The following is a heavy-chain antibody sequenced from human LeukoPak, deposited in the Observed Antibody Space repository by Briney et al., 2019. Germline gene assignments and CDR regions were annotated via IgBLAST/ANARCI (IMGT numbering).Heavy chain of an antibody. D-gene: IGHD3-10*01. V-gene: IGHV1-8*03. CDR2: MNPNSGNT. Sequence: ASVKVSCKASGYTFTSYDINWVRQATGQGLEWMGWMNPNSGNTGYAQKFQGRVTITADESTSTAYMELSSLRSEDTAVYYCASTVGAHGSGSYYNPPEEGYYYYYMDVWGKGTTVTISS. CDR1: GYTFTSYD. CDR3: ASTVGAHGSGSYYNPPEEGYYYYYMDV. J-gene: IGHJ6*03.